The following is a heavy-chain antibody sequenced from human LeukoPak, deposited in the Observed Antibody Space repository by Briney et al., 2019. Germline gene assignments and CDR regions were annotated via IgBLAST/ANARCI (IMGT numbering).Heavy chain of an antibody. Sequence: GGSLRLSCAVSGFTFSSYAMSWVRQAPGKGLEWVSYISSSGDTIYYADSVKGRFTISRDNAKNSLYLQMNSLRAEDTAVYYCAELGITMIGGVWGKGTTVTISS. D-gene: IGHD3-10*02. J-gene: IGHJ6*04. CDR2: ISSSGDTI. CDR3: AELGITMIGGV. CDR1: GFTFSSYA. V-gene: IGHV3-48*03.